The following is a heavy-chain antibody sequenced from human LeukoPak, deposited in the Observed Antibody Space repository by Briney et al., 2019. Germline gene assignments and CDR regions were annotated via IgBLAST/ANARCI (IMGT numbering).Heavy chain of an antibody. J-gene: IGHJ4*02. CDR3: AKLIRSGYYRGDYFDY. CDR2: ISGNDGST. V-gene: IGHV3-23*01. Sequence: PGGSLRLSYAASGFTFSSYSMNWVRQAPGKGLKWDSVISGNDGSTYYAGSVKGRFTISRDNSKNTLYLQMNSLRAEDTAVYYCAKLIRSGYYRGDYFDYWGQGTLVTVSS. CDR1: GFTFSSYS. D-gene: IGHD5-12*01.